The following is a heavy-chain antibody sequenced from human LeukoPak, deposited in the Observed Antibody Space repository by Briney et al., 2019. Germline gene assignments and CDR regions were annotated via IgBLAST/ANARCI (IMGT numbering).Heavy chain of an antibody. V-gene: IGHV3-30*02. CDR1: GFTFSGYG. D-gene: IGHD5-24*01. CDR2: IRYDGSSK. CDR3: AKDWAVRDGYSYYFDY. J-gene: IGHJ4*02. Sequence: GGSLRLSCVPSGFTFSGYGMHWVRQAPGKGLEWVAFIRYDGSSKYYADSVKGRFTISRDNSKNTLYLEMSSLRVEDTAVYYCAKDWAVRDGYSYYFDYWGQGTLVTVSS.